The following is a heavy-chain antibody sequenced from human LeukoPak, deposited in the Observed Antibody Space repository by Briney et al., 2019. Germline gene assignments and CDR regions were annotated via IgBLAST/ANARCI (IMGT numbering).Heavy chain of an antibody. CDR3: ARAGDFWSGSPFDY. D-gene: IGHD3-3*01. V-gene: IGHV3-30-3*01. Sequence: GGSLRLSCAASGFTFSSYAMHWVRQAPGKGLEWVAVISYDGSNKYYADSVKGRFTISRDNAKNSLYLQMNSLRVEDTAVYYCARAGDFWSGSPFDYWGQGNLVTVSS. J-gene: IGHJ4*02. CDR2: ISYDGSNK. CDR1: GFTFSSYA.